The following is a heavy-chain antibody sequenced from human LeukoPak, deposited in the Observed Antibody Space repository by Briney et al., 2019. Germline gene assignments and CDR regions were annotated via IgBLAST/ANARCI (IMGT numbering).Heavy chain of an antibody. Sequence: PGGSLRLSCAVSGFTFNTYWMTWLRQDPGKGLEWVASINQGGNEKYYVDSVKGRFTISRDNSKNTLYLQMNSLRAEDTAVYYCARDFPYYCSSTSCYFGYMDVWGKGTTVTVSS. CDR1: GFTFNTYW. CDR3: ARDFPYYCSSTSCYFGYMDV. V-gene: IGHV3-7*03. D-gene: IGHD2-2*01. J-gene: IGHJ6*03. CDR2: INQGGNEK.